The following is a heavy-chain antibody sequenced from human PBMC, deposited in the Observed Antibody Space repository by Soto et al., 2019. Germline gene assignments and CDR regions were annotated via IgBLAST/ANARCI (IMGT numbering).Heavy chain of an antibody. J-gene: IGHJ4*02. CDR3: ARLFNYYDSSGYAEYYFDH. CDR2: IYYSGSA. Sequence: PSETLSLTCTVSGGSINSGGYCWSWIRQHPGKGLEWIGYIYYSGSANYNPSLKGRVTMSVDTSTNQFSLKLSSVTAADTAVYYCARLFNYYDSSGYAEYYFDHWGQGTLVTVSS. V-gene: IGHV4-31*03. D-gene: IGHD3-22*01. CDR1: GGSINSGGYC.